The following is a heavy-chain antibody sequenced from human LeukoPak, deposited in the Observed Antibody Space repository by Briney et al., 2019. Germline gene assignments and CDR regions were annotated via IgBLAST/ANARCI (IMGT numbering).Heavy chain of an antibody. V-gene: IGHV3-66*01. CDR3: ARDVAAPGGVYFDY. D-gene: IGHD3-16*01. J-gene: IGHJ4*02. Sequence: GGSLRLSCATSGFKFSSNAMSWVRQAPGKGLVWVSVIYTGGTTYYADSVKGRFTISRDNSKNTLYLQMNSLRAEDTAVYYCARDVAAPGGVYFDYWGQGTLVTVSS. CDR2: IYTGGTT. CDR1: GFKFSSNA.